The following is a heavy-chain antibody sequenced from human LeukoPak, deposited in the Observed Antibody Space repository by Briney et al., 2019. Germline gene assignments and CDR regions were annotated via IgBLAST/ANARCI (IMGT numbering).Heavy chain of an antibody. CDR3: AKKSPIFGVVIPLFDY. V-gene: IGHV3-30*18. D-gene: IGHD3-3*01. Sequence: GGSLRLSCAASGFTFSVYGMHWVRQAPGKGLEWVALLSGDETYIDYTDSVKGRFTISRDNSKNTLYLQVNSLRAEDTAVYHCAKKSPIFGVVIPLFDYWGQGTLVSVSS. CDR1: GFTFSVYG. J-gene: IGHJ4*02. CDR2: LSGDETYI.